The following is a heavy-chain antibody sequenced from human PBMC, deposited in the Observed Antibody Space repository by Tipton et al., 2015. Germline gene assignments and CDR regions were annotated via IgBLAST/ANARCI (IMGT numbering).Heavy chain of an antibody. J-gene: IGHJ4*02. CDR3: ARSGGYGWDH. D-gene: IGHD5-12*01. Sequence: SLRLSCVASGFNFETYAMHWVRQAPGKGLEWVSGISWNSGSLGYVDSVKGRFTFSRDNAKNSMYLQMNSLRPEDTAVYYCARSGGYGWDHWGQGTLVTVSS. CDR2: ISWNSGSL. CDR1: GFNFETYA. V-gene: IGHV3-9*01.